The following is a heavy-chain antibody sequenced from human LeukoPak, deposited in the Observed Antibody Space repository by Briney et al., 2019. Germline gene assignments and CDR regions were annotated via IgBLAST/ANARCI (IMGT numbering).Heavy chain of an antibody. CDR1: GFTFDDYA. CDR3: AKGRIGARMGSLDY. D-gene: IGHD5-12*01. V-gene: IGHV3-9*01. J-gene: IGHJ4*01. Sequence: PGGSLRLSCAASGFTFDDYAMHWVRQAPGKGLEWVSGISWNSGSIGYADSVKGRFTISRDNAKNSLYLQMNSLRAEDTALYYCAKGRIGARMGSLDYWGHGALVTVS. CDR2: ISWNSGSI.